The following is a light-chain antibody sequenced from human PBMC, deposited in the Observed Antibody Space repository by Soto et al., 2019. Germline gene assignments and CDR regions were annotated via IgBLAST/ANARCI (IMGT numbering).Light chain of an antibody. CDR1: SSDVGVYNY. CDR3: SSYTSSSTLGV. J-gene: IGLJ1*01. CDR2: EVS. V-gene: IGLV2-14*01. Sequence: QSALTQPASVSGSPGQLITISCTGTSSDVGVYNYVSWYQHHPGKAPKLMIYEVSNRPSGVSNRFSGSKSGNTASLTISGLQAEDEADYYCSSYTSSSTLGVFGTGTKLTVL.